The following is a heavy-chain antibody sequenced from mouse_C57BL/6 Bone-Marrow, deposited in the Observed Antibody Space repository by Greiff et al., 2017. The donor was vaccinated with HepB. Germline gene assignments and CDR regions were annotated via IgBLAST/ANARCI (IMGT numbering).Heavy chain of an antibody. CDR1: GYTFTSYW. Sequence: QVQLQQPGAELVRPGTSVKLSCKASGYTFTSYWMHWVKQRPGQGLEWIGVIDPSDSYTNYNQKFKGKATLTVDTSSSTAYMQLSSLTSEDSAVYYCARGGIYDGYYVFDYWGQGTTLTVSS. CDR3: ARGGIYDGYYVFDY. D-gene: IGHD2-3*01. J-gene: IGHJ2*01. CDR2: IDPSDSYT. V-gene: IGHV1-59*01.